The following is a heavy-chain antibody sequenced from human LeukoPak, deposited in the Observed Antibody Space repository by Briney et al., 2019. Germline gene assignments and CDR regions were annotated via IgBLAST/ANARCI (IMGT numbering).Heavy chain of an antibody. J-gene: IGHJ4*02. CDR3: ARKNGLDY. CDR1: GFTFNNYW. Sequence: GGSLRLSCEASGFTFNNYWMSWVRQAPRKGLEWVANIKQDGSEKYYVDSVKGRFTISRDNAKNSLYLQMNSLRAEDTAVYYCARKNGLDYWGQGTLVTVSS. V-gene: IGHV3-7*01. CDR2: IKQDGSEK.